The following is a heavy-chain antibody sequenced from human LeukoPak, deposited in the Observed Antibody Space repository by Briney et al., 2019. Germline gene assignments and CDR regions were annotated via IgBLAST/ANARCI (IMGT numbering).Heavy chain of an antibody. J-gene: IGHJ4*02. Sequence: TGGSLRLSCAASGFTFSSYEMNWVRQAPGKGLEWVSYISSSGSTIYYADSVKGRFTISRENAKNSLYLQMNSLRAGDTAVYYCARDLGGGDSSGYRLDYWGQGTLVTVSS. CDR3: ARDLGGGDSSGYRLDY. D-gene: IGHD3-22*01. CDR1: GFTFSSYE. V-gene: IGHV3-48*03. CDR2: ISSSGSTI.